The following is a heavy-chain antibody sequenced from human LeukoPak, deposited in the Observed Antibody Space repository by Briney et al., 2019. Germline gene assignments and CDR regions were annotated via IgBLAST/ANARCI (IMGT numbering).Heavy chain of an antibody. D-gene: IGHD6-19*01. CDR1: GGTFSSYA. V-gene: IGHV1-69*05. Sequence: SVKVSCKASGGTFSSYAISWVQQAPGQGLEWMGGIIPIFGTANYAQKFQGRVTITTDESTSTAYMELSSLRSEDTAVYYCARVSTVAGTFDYWGQGTLVTVSS. CDR3: ARVSTVAGTFDY. J-gene: IGHJ4*02. CDR2: IIPIFGTA.